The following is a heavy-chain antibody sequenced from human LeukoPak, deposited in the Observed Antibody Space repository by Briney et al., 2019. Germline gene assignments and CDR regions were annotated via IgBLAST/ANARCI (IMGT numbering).Heavy chain of an antibody. CDR1: GGSISSGGYS. CDR3: ARGSLKRTVTTGCDI. CDR2: IYHSGST. V-gene: IGHV4-30-2*01. J-gene: IGHJ3*02. Sequence: SETLSLTCAGSGGSISSGGYSWSWIRQPPGKGLEWIGYIYHSGSTYYNPSLKSRVTISVDRSKNQFSLKLSSVTAADTAVYYCARGSLKRTVTTGCDIWGQGTMVTVSS. D-gene: IGHD4-17*01.